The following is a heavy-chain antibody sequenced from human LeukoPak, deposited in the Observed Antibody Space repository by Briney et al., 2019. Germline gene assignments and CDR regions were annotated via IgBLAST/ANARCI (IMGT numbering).Heavy chain of an antibody. V-gene: IGHV3-21*01. CDR2: ITSSNNYV. D-gene: IGHD3-22*01. Sequence: GGSLRLSCVVSGFTFNNYSMNWVRQAPGKGLEWVSSITSSNNYVYYADSVEGRFTISRDNAKNSLFLQMNSLRAEDTAVYYCARAFFSWTDNSGYTFYLDRWGQGTLVTVSS. CDR1: GFTFNNYS. CDR3: ARAFFSWTDNSGYTFYLDR. J-gene: IGHJ4*02.